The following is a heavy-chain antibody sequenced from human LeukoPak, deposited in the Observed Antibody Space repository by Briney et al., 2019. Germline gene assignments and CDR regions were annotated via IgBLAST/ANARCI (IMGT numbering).Heavy chain of an antibody. V-gene: IGHV1-69*01. CDR3: ARDPTRPLPGRSSGSCYYYYMDV. D-gene: IGHD1-26*01. CDR1: GGTFSSYA. CDR2: IIPIFGTA. Sequence: SVKVSCKASGGTFSSYAISWVRQAPGQGLEWMGGIIPIFGTANYAQKFQGRVTITADESTSTGYMELSSLSSEDTAVYYCARDPTRPLPGRSSGSCYYYYMDVWGKGTTVTVSS. J-gene: IGHJ6*03.